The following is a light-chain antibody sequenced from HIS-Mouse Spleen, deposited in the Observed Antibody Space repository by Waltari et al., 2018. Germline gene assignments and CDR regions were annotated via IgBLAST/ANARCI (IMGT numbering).Light chain of an antibody. CDR3: QQYNSYSPIT. Sequence: DIQMTQSPSTLSASVGDRVTIICRASQSSSSWLAWYQQKPGKAPKLLIYKASGLESGVPSRFSCSVSGPEFTLTISILQPDDFATYYCQQYNSYSPITFGQGTRLEIK. V-gene: IGKV1-5*03. CDR1: QSSSSW. J-gene: IGKJ5*01. CDR2: KAS.